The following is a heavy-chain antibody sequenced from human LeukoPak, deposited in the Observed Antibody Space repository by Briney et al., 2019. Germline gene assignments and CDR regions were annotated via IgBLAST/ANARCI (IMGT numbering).Heavy chain of an antibody. CDR3: ANQRHDFWSGYYTGIQDAFDI. V-gene: IGHV3-33*06. J-gene: IGHJ3*02. CDR2: IWYDGSNK. CDR1: GFTFSSYG. D-gene: IGHD3-3*01. Sequence: GGSLRLSCAASGFTFSSYGMHWVRQAPGKGLEWVAVIWYDGSNKYYADSVKGRLTISRDNSKNTLYLQMNSLRAEDTAVYYCANQRHDFWSGYYTGIQDAFDIWGQGTMVTVSS.